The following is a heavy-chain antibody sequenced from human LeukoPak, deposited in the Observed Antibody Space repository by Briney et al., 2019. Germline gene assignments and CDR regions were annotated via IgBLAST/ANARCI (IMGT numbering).Heavy chain of an antibody. Sequence: SETLSLTCTVSGGSISSGDYYWSWIRQPAGKGLEWIGRIYTSGSTNYNPSLKSRVTISVDTSKNQFSLKLSSVTAADTAVYYCVRALGGIAAAGTVGTFDYWGQGTLVTVSS. CDR1: GGSISSGDYY. V-gene: IGHV4-61*02. CDR2: IYTSGST. CDR3: VRALGGIAAAGTVGTFDY. J-gene: IGHJ4*02. D-gene: IGHD6-13*01.